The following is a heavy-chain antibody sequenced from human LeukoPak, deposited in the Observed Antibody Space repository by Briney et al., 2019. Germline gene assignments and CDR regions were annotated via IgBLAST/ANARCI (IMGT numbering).Heavy chain of an antibody. J-gene: IGHJ4*02. CDR3: ARDSDGSGSYFH. CDR2: IYSSGGT. Sequence: SETLSLTCAVYGGSFSGYYWNWIRQPAGKGLEWIGRIYSSGGTNYNPSLKSRVTMSVDTSKNQFSLKLSSVTAADTAVYYCARDSDGSGSYFHWGQGTLVTVSS. D-gene: IGHD3-10*01. V-gene: IGHV4-4*07. CDR1: GGSFSGYY.